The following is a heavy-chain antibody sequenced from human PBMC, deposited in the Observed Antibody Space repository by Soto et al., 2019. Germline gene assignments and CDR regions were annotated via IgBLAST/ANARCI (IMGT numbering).Heavy chain of an antibody. CDR2: IIPIFGTA. Sequence: SVKVSCKASGGTFSSYAISWVRQAPGQGLEWMEGIIPIFGTANYAQKFQGRVTITADESTSTAYMELSSLRSEDTAVYYCARTLQDYCSGGSCYPNYYYYYGMDVWGQGTTVTVSS. CDR3: ARTLQDYCSGGSCYPNYYYYYGMDV. CDR1: GGTFSSYA. J-gene: IGHJ6*02. D-gene: IGHD2-15*01. V-gene: IGHV1-69*13.